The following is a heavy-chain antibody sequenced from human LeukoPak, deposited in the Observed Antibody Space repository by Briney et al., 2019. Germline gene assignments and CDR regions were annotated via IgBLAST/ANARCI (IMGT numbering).Heavy chain of an antibody. Sequence: GESLKISCKGSGYSFTNYWIVWVRQMPGQGLDWMGIIYPGDSDTRYSPSFQGQVTISADKSISTAYLQWSSLKASDTAMYYCASPRGYRYGRLDYWGQGTLVTVSS. J-gene: IGHJ4*02. V-gene: IGHV5-51*03. D-gene: IGHD5-18*01. CDR3: ASPRGYRYGRLDY. CDR1: GYSFTNYW. CDR2: IYPGDSDT.